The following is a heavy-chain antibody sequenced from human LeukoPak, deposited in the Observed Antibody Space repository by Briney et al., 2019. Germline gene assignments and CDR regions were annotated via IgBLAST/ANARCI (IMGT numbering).Heavy chain of an antibody. D-gene: IGHD5-18*01. J-gene: IGHJ4*02. CDR2: IKSKTNGETT. CDR3: TTAPSGYAYMNGWHLDY. CDR1: GFTFNYAW. V-gene: IGHV3-15*01. Sequence: GGSLRLSCAASGFTFNYAWMSWVRQAPGKGLEWVGRIKSKTNGETTDYAAPVKGRFTISRDDSKNTLYLQMNSLKTEDTALYYCTTAPSGYAYMNGWHLDYWGQGALVTVSS.